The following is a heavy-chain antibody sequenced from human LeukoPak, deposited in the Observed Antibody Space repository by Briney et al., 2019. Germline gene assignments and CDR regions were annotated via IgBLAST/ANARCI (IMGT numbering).Heavy chain of an antibody. J-gene: IGHJ4*02. Sequence: SVKVSCKASGYTFTSYGISWVRQAPGQGLEWMGGIIPMFGTANYTQKVQGRVTITADESTSTAYMELSSLRSEDTAVYYCGTGMFREPLNDYWGPGTLVTVSS. V-gene: IGHV1-69*13. CDR2: IIPMFGTA. CDR1: GYTFTSYG. D-gene: IGHD3-10*02. CDR3: GTGMFREPLNDY.